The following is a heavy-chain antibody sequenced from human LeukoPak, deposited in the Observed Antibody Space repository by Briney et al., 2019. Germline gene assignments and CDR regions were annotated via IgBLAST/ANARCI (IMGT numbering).Heavy chain of an antibody. CDR1: GFTFSNAW. Sequence: PGGSLRLSCAASGFTFSNAWMSWVRQAPGKGLEWVGRFRSKTDGGTIDYAAPVKGRFTISRDDSRNTLYLQMNSLKTEDTAVYYCTTVIMGAPKDDYWGRGTLVTVSS. J-gene: IGHJ4*02. D-gene: IGHD1-26*01. CDR2: FRSKTDGGTI. CDR3: TTVIMGAPKDDY. V-gene: IGHV3-15*05.